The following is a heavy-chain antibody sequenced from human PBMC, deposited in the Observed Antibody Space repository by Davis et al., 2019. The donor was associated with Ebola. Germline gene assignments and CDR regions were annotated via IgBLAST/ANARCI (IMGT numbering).Heavy chain of an antibody. CDR1: GLTFGDYA. D-gene: IGHD6-6*01. CDR3: ANIAAL. V-gene: IGHV3-48*04. J-gene: IGHJ4*02. Sequence: GESLKISCTASGLTFGDYAMNWVRRAPGKGLEWVSYISSSSSTIYYADSVKGRFTISRDNAKNLLSLQMNSLRAEDTAVYYCANIAALWGQGTLVTVSS. CDR2: ISSSSSTI.